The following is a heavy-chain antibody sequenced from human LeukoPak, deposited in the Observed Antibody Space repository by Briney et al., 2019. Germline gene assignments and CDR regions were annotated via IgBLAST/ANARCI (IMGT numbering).Heavy chain of an antibody. V-gene: IGHV4-30-2*01. J-gene: IGHJ5*02. Sequence: PSETLSLTCAVSGGSISSGGYSWSWIRQPPGKGLEWIGYIYHSGSTHYNPSLKSRVTISVDRSKNQFSLKLSSVTAADTAVYYCARNPLEGYGWFDPWGQGTLVTVSS. CDR1: GGSISSGGYS. D-gene: IGHD4-17*01. CDR3: ARNPLEGYGWFDP. CDR2: IYHSGST.